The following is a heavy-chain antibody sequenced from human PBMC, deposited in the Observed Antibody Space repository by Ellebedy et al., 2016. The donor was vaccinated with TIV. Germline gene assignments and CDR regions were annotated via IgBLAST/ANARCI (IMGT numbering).Heavy chain of an antibody. V-gene: IGHV3-48*02. CDR1: GFTFSSYS. J-gene: IGHJ4*02. CDR2: ISSSIITI. D-gene: IGHD1-26*01. Sequence: PGGSLRLSCAASGFTFSSYSMNWVRQAPGKGLEWVSYISSSIITIYYADSVKGRFTISRDNAKNSLYLQMNSMRDEDTAVYYCARDEAEVGATFFGYWGQGTLVTVSS. CDR3: ARDEAEVGATFFGY.